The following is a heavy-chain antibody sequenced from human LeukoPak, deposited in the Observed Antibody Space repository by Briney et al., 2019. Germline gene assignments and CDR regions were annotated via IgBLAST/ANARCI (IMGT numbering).Heavy chain of an antibody. D-gene: IGHD2-2*01. Sequence: ASVKVSCKASGYTFTSYGISWVRQAPGQGLEWMGWISAYNGNTNYAQKLQGRVTMTTDTSTSTAYMELRSLRSDDTAVYYCARDCSSTNCYLGHYYGMDVWGQGTTVTVSS. J-gene: IGHJ6*02. CDR1: GYTFTSYG. CDR3: ARDCSSTNCYLGHYYGMDV. CDR2: ISAYNGNT. V-gene: IGHV1-18*01.